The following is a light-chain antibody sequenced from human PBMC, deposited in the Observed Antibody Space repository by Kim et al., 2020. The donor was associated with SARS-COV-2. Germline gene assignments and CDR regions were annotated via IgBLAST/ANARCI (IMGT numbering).Light chain of an antibody. V-gene: IGKV3-11*01. J-gene: IGKJ4*01. Sequence: EIVLTQSPATLSLSPGERATLSCRASQSVSSYLAWYQQKPGQAPRLLIYDASNRATGIPARFSGSGSGTDFTLTISSLEPEDFAVYYCQQYGSSLSLTFGGGTKVDIK. CDR1: QSVSSY. CDR2: DAS. CDR3: QQYGSSLSLT.